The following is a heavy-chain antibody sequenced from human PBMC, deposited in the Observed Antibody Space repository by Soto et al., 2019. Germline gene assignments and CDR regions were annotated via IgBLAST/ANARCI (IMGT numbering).Heavy chain of an antibody. CDR2: IYYTGST. J-gene: IGHJ6*02. CDR3: ARDLRVVTAPPRGMDV. V-gene: IGHV4-59*01. D-gene: IGHD2-21*02. Sequence: SETLSLTCTVSGGSISSDYWNWIRQPPGKGLEWIGYIYYTGSTNYNPSLKSRVTISIDTSKTQFSLRLSSVTAADTAVYYCARDLRVVTAPPRGMDVWGQGTTVTVSS. CDR1: GGSISSDY.